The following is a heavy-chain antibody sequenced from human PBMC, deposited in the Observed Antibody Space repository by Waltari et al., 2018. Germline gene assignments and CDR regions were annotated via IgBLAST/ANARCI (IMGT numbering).Heavy chain of an antibody. D-gene: IGHD2-15*01. CDR1: GYTFTDYR. V-gene: IGHV1-2*04. Sequence: QVQLMQSGAEVKRPGASVKVSCKASGYTFTDYRMHWVRQAPGQGLEWMGWIYPDSGVSKYAQKFQGWVTMTRDTSISTAYMELSGLISDDTAVYYCARDYCNGGSCFFYYMGVWGKGTTVTVSS. J-gene: IGHJ6*03. CDR3: ARDYCNGGSCFFYYMGV. CDR2: IYPDSGVS.